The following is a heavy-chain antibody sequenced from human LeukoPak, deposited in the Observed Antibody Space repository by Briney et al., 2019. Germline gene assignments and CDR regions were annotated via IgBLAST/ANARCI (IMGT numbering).Heavy chain of an antibody. CDR3: AKRRIEGHESFDI. V-gene: IGHV3-23*01. CDR1: GFTFSSHA. Sequence: GGSLRLSCVGSGFTFSSHAISWVRQAPGKGLEWGSVIGATGSTAFYTDSVKGRFTISRDNSINTLFLQMNSVRAEDTAVYYCAKRRIEGHESFDIWGQGTMVTVSS. J-gene: IGHJ3*02. CDR2: IGATGSTA.